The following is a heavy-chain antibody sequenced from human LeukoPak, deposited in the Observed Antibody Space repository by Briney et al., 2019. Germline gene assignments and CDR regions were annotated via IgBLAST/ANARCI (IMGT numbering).Heavy chain of an antibody. D-gene: IGHD6-6*01. CDR2: IKGKTDGGTT. Sequence: GGSLRLSCAASGFTFSNAWMSWVREAPGKGLEWVGRIKGKTDGGTTDYAAPVKGRFTISRDDSNNTLYLQMNRLKTEATAVYYCTTDPAIAARPGYYYYMDVWGKGNTVTVSS. CDR1: GFTFSNAW. J-gene: IGHJ6*03. V-gene: IGHV3-15*01. CDR3: TTDPAIAARPGYYYYMDV.